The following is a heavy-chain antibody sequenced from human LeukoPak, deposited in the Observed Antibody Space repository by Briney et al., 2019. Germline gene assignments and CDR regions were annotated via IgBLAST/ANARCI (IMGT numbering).Heavy chain of an antibody. Sequence: ASVKDSCKASGYTFTSYDINWLRQATGQGLEWMGWMNPNSGNTGYAQKFQGRVTMTGNTSISTAYMELSSLRSEDTAVYYCAALDVGYCSSSSCPPVDYWGQGTLVTVSS. J-gene: IGHJ4*02. V-gene: IGHV1-8*01. CDR3: AALDVGYCSSSSCPPVDY. CDR2: MNPNSGNT. CDR1: GYTFTSYD. D-gene: IGHD2-2*01.